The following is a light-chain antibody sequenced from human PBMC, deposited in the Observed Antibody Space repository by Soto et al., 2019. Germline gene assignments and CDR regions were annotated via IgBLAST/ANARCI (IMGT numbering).Light chain of an antibody. CDR2: DAS. J-gene: IGKJ5*01. CDR3: QQRSNWPRTT. CDR1: QSVSSY. Sequence: EIVLTQSPATLSLSPGERATLSCRASQSVSSYLAWYPQKPGQAPRLLIYDASNRATGIPARFSGSGSGTDFTITISSLEPEDFAVYYCQQRSNWPRTTFGQGTRLEIK. V-gene: IGKV3-11*01.